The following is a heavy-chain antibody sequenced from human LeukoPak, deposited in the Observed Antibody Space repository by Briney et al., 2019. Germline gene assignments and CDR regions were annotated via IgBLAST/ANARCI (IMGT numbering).Heavy chain of an antibody. CDR3: AKAASVLWYLDS. V-gene: IGHV3-23*01. CDR2: TDTSGGST. D-gene: IGHD5/OR15-5a*01. CDR1: GFTFSNYA. J-gene: IGHJ4*02. Sequence: GGSLRLSCAASGFTFSNYAMSWVRQAPGKGLEWVSGTDTSGGSTYYGDSVKGRFTISRDNSKHTLYLQMNSLRAEDTAVYYCAKAASVLWYLDSWGQGTVVTVSS.